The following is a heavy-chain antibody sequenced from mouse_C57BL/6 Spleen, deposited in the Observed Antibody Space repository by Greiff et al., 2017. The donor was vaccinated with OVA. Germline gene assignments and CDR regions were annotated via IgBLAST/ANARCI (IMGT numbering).Heavy chain of an antibody. Sequence: EVQGVESGGGLVQPGGSLSLSCAASGFTFTDYYMSWVRQPPGKALEWLGFIRNKANGYTTEYSASVKGRFTISRDNSQSILYLQMNALRAEDSATYYCARDSSNEYAWFAYWGQGTLGTVSA. CDR2: IRNKANGYTT. J-gene: IGHJ3*01. CDR3: ARDSSNEYAWFAY. V-gene: IGHV7-3*01. D-gene: IGHD5-1*01. CDR1: GFTFTDYY.